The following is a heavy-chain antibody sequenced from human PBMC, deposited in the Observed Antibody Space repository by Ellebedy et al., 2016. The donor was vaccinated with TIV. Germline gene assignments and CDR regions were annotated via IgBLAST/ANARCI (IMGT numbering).Heavy chain of an antibody. CDR3: ARLWRVAGYYYYGMDV. CDR1: GYSFTSYW. D-gene: IGHD6-19*01. CDR2: IYPGDSDT. Sequence: KVSCKGSGYSFTSYWIGWVRQMPGKGLEWMGIIYPGDSDTRYSPSFQGQVTISADKSISTAYLQWSSLKASDTAMYYCARLWRVAGYYYYGMDVWGQGTTVTVSS. V-gene: IGHV5-51*01. J-gene: IGHJ6*02.